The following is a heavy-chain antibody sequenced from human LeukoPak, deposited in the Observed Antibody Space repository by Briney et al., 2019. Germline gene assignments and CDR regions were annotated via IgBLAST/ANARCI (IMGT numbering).Heavy chain of an antibody. CDR1: GFTFSSYS. J-gene: IGHJ4*02. Sequence: PGGSLRLSCAASGFTFSSYSMNWVRQAPGKGLEWVSSISSSSSSYIYYADSVKGRFTISRDNAKNSLYLQMNSLRAEDTAVYYCARDCRDKELPYFDYWGQGTLVTVSS. D-gene: IGHD1-26*01. CDR2: ISSSSSSYI. V-gene: IGHV3-21*01. CDR3: ARDCRDKELPYFDY.